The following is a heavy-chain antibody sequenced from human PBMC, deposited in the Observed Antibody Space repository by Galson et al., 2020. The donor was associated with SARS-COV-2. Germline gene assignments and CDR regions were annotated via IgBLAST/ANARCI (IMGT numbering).Heavy chain of an antibody. V-gene: IGHV3-48*03. J-gene: IGHJ6*02. Sequence: GGSLRLSCAASGFTFSSYEMNWVRQAPGKGLEWVSYISSSGSTIYYADSVKGRFTISRDNAKNSLYLQMNSLRAEDTAVYYCARDQRWFGELYALYYYGMDVWGQGTTVTVSS. D-gene: IGHD3-10*01. CDR1: GFTFSSYE. CDR2: ISSSGSTI. CDR3: ARDQRWFGELYALYYYGMDV.